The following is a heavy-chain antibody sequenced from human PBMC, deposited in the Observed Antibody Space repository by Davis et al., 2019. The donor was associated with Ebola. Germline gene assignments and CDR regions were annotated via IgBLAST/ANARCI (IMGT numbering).Heavy chain of an antibody. V-gene: IGHV3-30*02. D-gene: IGHD3-3*01. CDR1: GFTFSSYG. Sequence: GESLKISCAASGFTFSSYGMHWVRQAPGKGLEWVAVIWYDGSNKYYADSVKGRFTISRDNSKNTLYVQMNSLRAEDTAVYYCAKISNPILEWFSWGMDVWGQGTTVTVSS. J-gene: IGHJ6*02. CDR3: AKISNPILEWFSWGMDV. CDR2: IWYDGSNK.